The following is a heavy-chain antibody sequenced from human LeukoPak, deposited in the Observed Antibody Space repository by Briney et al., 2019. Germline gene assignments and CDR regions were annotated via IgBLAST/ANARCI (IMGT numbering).Heavy chain of an antibody. CDR1: GGSIRSYD. CDR2: ISYTGST. J-gene: IGHJ4*02. V-gene: IGHV4-59*01. Sequence: IPSETLSLTCIVSGGSIRSYDWSWIRQPPGKGLEWIGYISYTGSTNYNPSLKSRVTMSGDTPKNQFSLKLSSVTAADTAVYYCARGGDIVSTPFDYWGQGTLVTVSS. D-gene: IGHD5/OR15-5a*01. CDR3: ARGGDIVSTPFDY.